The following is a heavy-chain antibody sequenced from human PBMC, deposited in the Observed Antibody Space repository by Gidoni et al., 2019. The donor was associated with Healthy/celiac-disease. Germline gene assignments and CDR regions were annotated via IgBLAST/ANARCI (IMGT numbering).Heavy chain of an antibody. CDR2: ISWNSGSI. CDR1: GFTFDDYA. CDR3: AKDMASSMRNNFDY. V-gene: IGHV3-9*01. D-gene: IGHD6-6*01. J-gene: IGHJ4*02. Sequence: EVQLVESGGGLVQPGSSLRLSCAASGFTFDDYAMHWVRQAPGKGLEWVSGISWNSGSIGYADSVKGRFTISRDNAKNYLYLQMNSLRAEDTALYYCAKDMASSMRNNFDYWGQGTLVTVSS.